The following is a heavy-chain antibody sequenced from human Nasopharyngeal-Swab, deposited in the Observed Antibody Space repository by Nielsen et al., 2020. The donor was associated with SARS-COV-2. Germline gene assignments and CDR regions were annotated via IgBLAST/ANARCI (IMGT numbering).Heavy chain of an antibody. Sequence: LSLTCAASGFTFDDYAMHWVRQAPGKGLEWVSGISWNSGSIGYADSVKGRFTISRDNAKNSMYLQMNSLRAEDTALYYCAKDRGVFGLVITPHYYYYGMDVWGQGTTVTVSS. J-gene: IGHJ6*02. V-gene: IGHV3-9*01. CDR1: GFTFDDYA. D-gene: IGHD3-3*01. CDR3: AKDRGVFGLVITPHYYYYGMDV. CDR2: ISWNSGSI.